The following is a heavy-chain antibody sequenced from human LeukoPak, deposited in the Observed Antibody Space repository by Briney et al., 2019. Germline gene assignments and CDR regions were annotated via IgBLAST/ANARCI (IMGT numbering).Heavy chain of an antibody. CDR3: ARHRDYYGSGSYYFGFDY. V-gene: IGHV4-4*07. J-gene: IGHJ4*02. D-gene: IGHD3-10*01. CDR2: LYTSGST. CDR1: GGSITDYH. Sequence: PSETLSLTCTVSGGSITDYHWIWIRQPAGKGLEWIGRLYTSGSTYYNPSLKSRVTISVDTSKNQFSLKLSSVTAADTAVYYCARHRDYYGSGSYYFGFDYWGQGTLVTVSS.